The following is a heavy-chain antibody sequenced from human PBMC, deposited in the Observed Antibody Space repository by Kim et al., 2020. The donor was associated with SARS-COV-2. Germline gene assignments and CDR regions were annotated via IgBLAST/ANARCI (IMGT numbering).Heavy chain of an antibody. Sequence: SETLSLTCAVYGGSFSGYYWSWIRQPPGKGLEWIGEINHSGSTNYNPSLKSRVTISVDTSKNQFSLKLSSVTAADTAVYYCAREKRYRGYSGYDGNYWGQPTLVTVSS. J-gene: IGHJ4*02. CDR3: AREKRYRGYSGYDGNY. CDR2: INHSGST. CDR1: GGSFSGYY. V-gene: IGHV4-34*01. D-gene: IGHD5-12*01.